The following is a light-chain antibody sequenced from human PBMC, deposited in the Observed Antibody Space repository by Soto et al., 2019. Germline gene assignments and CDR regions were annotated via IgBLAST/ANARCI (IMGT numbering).Light chain of an antibody. CDR2: DAS. Sequence: DIQMTHSPSTLSAAVEDRFTITCRASQGVSSWVAWYQQKPGKAPKLLIYDASSLGSGVASRCSGSGYGTEFSLTISRLQPDDFATYYCQQYNSYSGPFGQGTKVDIK. CDR3: QQYNSYSGP. CDR1: QGVSSW. J-gene: IGKJ1*01. V-gene: IGKV1-5*01.